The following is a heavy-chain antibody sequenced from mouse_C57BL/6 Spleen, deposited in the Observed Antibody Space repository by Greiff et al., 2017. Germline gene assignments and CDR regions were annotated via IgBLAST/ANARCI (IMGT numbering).Heavy chain of an antibody. D-gene: IGHD1-1*01. CDR2: IYPGDGDT. V-gene: IGHV1-82*01. CDR3: AREGYGSSLDD. Sequence: QVQLQQSGPELVKPGASVKISCKASGYAFSSSWMNWVKQRPGQGLEWIGRIYPGDGDTNYNGKFKGKATLTADKSSSTAYMQLSSLTSEDSAVYVCAREGYGSSLDDWGEGATLTV. J-gene: IGHJ2*01. CDR1: GYAFSSSW.